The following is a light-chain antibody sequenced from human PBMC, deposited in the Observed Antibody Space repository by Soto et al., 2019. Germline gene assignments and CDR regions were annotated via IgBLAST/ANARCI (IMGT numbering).Light chain of an antibody. CDR2: DAS. J-gene: IGKJ5*01. CDR3: QQRSDWRIT. V-gene: IGKV3-11*01. CDR1: QHIDVY. Sequence: EIVLTQSPATLSLSPGERATLSCRASQHIDVYLDWLQQKPGQAPRLLIYDASNRATGIPARFSGSGSGTDFTLTISSLEPEDFAVYYCQQRSDWRITFGQGTRLEI.